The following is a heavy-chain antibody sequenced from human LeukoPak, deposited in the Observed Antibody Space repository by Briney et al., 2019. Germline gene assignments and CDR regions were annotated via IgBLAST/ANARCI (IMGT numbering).Heavy chain of an antibody. V-gene: IGHV1-69*05. CDR1: GGTFSSYA. CDR2: IIPIFGTA. Sequence: SVKVSCKASGGTFSSYAISWVRQAPGQGGEWMGGIIPIFGTANYAQKFQGRVTITTDESTSTAYMELSSLRSEDTAVSYCPRGQTFPIFGYMDVWGKGTTVTVFS. CDR3: PRGQTFPIFGYMDV. J-gene: IGHJ6*03. D-gene: IGHD3-3*01.